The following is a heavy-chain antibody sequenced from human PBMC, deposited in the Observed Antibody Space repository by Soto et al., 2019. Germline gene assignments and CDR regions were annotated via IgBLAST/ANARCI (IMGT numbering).Heavy chain of an antibody. CDR1: GYTFTNYG. Sequence: QVQLLQSGAEVKKPGASVKVSCKASGYTFTNYGITWVRQAPGQGLEWMGWIGAYNGNTHYTERLQGRVTMTTDTSTSTAYMALRGLRSDDSAVYYCARVRQIVGYFYYYMDVWGNGTTVTVSS. CDR2: IGAYNGNT. V-gene: IGHV1-18*01. CDR3: ARVRQIVGYFYYYMDV. D-gene: IGHD6-6*01. J-gene: IGHJ6*03.